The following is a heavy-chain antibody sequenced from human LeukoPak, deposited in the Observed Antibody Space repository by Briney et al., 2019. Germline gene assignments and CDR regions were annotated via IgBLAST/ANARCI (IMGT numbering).Heavy chain of an antibody. V-gene: IGHV3-30*03. D-gene: IGHD3-22*01. J-gene: IGHJ3*02. Sequence: GRSLRLSCAASGFTFSNYGMHWVRQAPGKGLEWVAVISDNGNDEYYVDSVKGRFTISRDNSKNTGYLQMNSLRAEDTAVYYCAILYYYDSSGYSNDAFDIWGQGTMVTVSS. CDR3: AILYYYDSSGYSNDAFDI. CDR2: ISDNGNDE. CDR1: GFTFSNYG.